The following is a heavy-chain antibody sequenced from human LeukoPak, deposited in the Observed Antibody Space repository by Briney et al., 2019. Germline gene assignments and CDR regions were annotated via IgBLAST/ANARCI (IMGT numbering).Heavy chain of an antibody. CDR3: AIVFYPAAGTGRVDFPFDY. Sequence: PGGSLRLSCAASGLTFSSYEMNWVRQAPGKGLEWVSYISSSGSTIYYADSVKGRFTTSRDNAKNSLYLQMNSLRAEDTAVYYCAIVFYPAAGTGRVDFPFDYWGQGTLVTVSS. V-gene: IGHV3-48*03. CDR2: ISSSGSTI. CDR1: GLTFSSYE. J-gene: IGHJ4*02. D-gene: IGHD6-13*01.